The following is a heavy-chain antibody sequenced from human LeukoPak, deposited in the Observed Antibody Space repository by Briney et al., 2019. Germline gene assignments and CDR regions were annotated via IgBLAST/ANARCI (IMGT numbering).Heavy chain of an antibody. CDR2: IKQDGSEK. V-gene: IGHV3-7*01. J-gene: IGHJ4*02. Sequence: GGSLRLSCAASGFTFSSYWMSWVRQAPGKGLEWVANIKQDGSEKYYVDSVEGRFTISRDNAKNSLYLQMNSLRAEDTAVYYCARDLGDSSGYFDYWGQGTLVTVSS. D-gene: IGHD3-22*01. CDR3: ARDLGDSSGYFDY. CDR1: GFTFSSYW.